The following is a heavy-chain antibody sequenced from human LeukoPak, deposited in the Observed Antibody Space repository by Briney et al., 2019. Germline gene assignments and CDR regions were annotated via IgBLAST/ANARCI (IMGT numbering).Heavy chain of an antibody. CDR2: ISGSGGRT. Sequence: GGSLRLSCAASGFTSSTYAMSWVRQAPGKGLEWVSGISGSGGRTYYADSVKGRFTISRDNSKNTLYLQMNSLKTEDTAVYYCTTGRWDYGGNKGVLFDYWGQGTLVTVSS. J-gene: IGHJ4*02. V-gene: IGHV3-23*01. CDR3: TTGRWDYGGNKGVLFDY. D-gene: IGHD4-23*01. CDR1: GFTSSTYA.